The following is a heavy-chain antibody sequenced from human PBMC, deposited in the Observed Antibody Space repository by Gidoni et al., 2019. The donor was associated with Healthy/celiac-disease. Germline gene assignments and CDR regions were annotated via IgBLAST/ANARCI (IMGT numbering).Heavy chain of an antibody. Sequence: EVQLLESGGGLVQPGGSLSLSCSASGFAVSSYAMSWVRQAPGKGLEWVSAISGSGGSTYYADSVKGRFTISRDNSKNTLYLQMNSLRAEDTAVYYCAKLAQWLVRDGGMDVWGQGTTVTVSS. J-gene: IGHJ6*02. V-gene: IGHV3-23*01. D-gene: IGHD6-19*01. CDR1: GFAVSSYA. CDR3: AKLAQWLVRDGGMDV. CDR2: ISGSGGST.